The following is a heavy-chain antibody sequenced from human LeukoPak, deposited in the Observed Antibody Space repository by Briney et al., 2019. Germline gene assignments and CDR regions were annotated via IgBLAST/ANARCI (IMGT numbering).Heavy chain of an antibody. J-gene: IGHJ4*02. D-gene: IGHD3-10*01. V-gene: IGHV4-59*11. CDR3: ARGAYYYDSGD. Sequence: SETLSLTCTVSGGSISSHYWSWIRQPPGEGLEWIAYVYYSGGTNYNPSLKSRVTISVDTSKNQFSLKLSSVTAADTAVYYCARGAYYYDSGDWGQGTLVTVSS. CDR2: VYYSGGT. CDR1: GGSISSHY.